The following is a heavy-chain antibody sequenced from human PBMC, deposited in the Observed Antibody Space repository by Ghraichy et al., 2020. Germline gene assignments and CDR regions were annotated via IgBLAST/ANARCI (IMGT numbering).Heavy chain of an antibody. CDR3: ARGAYCGGDCYSTSRYFDY. Sequence: SETLSLTCAVSGGSISSSNWWSWVRQPPRKGLEWIGEIYHSGSTNYNPSLKSRVTISVDKSKNQFSLKLSSVTAADTAVYYCARGAYCGGDCYSTSRYFDYWGQGTLVTVSS. CDR1: GGSISSSNW. V-gene: IGHV4-4*02. D-gene: IGHD2-21*02. CDR2: IYHSGST. J-gene: IGHJ4*02.